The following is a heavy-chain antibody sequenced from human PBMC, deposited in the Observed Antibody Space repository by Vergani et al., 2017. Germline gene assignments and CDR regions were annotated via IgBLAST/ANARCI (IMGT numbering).Heavy chain of an antibody. CDR1: GFTFSSYA. V-gene: IGHV3-23*01. CDR3: AKPLYSGSPLDY. J-gene: IGHJ4*02. D-gene: IGHD1-26*01. Sequence: EVQLLESGGGLVQPGGSLRLSCAASGFTFSSYAMSWVRQAPGKGLEWVSAISGSGGSTYNADSVKGRFTISRDTSKNTLYLQMNSLRAEDTAVYYCAKPLYSGSPLDYWGQGTLVTVSS. CDR2: ISGSGGST.